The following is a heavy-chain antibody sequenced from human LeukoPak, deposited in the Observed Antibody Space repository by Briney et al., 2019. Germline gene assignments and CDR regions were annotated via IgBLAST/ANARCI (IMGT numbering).Heavy chain of an antibody. CDR1: GFTFSDYY. V-gene: IGHV3-7*03. CDR3: ARRSGIAVAGAFDY. CDR2: IKQDGSEK. Sequence: GGSLRLSCAASGFTFSDYYMSWVRQAPGKGLEWVANIKQDGSEKYYVDSVKGRFTISRDNAKNSLYLQMNSLRAEDTAVHYCARRSGIAVAGAFDYWGQGTLVTVSS. D-gene: IGHD6-19*01. J-gene: IGHJ4*02.